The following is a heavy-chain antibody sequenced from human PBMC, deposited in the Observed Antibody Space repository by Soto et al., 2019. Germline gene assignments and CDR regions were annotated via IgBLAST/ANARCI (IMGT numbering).Heavy chain of an antibody. CDR1: GYSFTSYW. D-gene: IGHD6-6*01. Sequence: GESLKISCKGSGYSFTSYWISWVRQMPGKGLEWMGRFDPSDSYTNYSPSFQGHVTISADKSISTAYLQWSSLKASDTAMYYCARQGSIAHYYGMDVWGQGTTVTVSS. J-gene: IGHJ6*02. CDR2: FDPSDSYT. V-gene: IGHV5-10-1*01. CDR3: ARQGSIAHYYGMDV.